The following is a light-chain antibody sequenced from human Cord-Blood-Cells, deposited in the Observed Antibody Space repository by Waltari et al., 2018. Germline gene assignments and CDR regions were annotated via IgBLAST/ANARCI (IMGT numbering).Light chain of an antibody. J-gene: IGKJ3*01. CDR3: QQYGSSPFT. CDR1: QSVSSSY. V-gene: IGKV3-20*01. Sequence: EIVLTQSPGTLSLSPGERATLSCRASQSVSSSYLAWYQQKPGQAPRLLIYGASSRATGIPDRFSGSVSGTDFTLTMRRLEPEDFAVYYCQQYGSSPFTFGPGTKVDIK. CDR2: GAS.